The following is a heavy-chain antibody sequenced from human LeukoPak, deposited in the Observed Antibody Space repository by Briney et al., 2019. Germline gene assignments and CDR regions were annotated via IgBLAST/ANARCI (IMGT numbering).Heavy chain of an antibody. J-gene: IGHJ4*02. CDR2: IYYSGST. CDR1: GGSISSGDYH. D-gene: IGHD3-10*01. Sequence: SQTLSLTCTVSGGSISSGDYHWSWIRQPPGKGLEWIGYIYYSGSTYYNPSLKSRVTISVDTSKNQFSLKLSSVTAADTAVYYCARETLYYYGSGSYYQRAYYFDYWGQGTLVTVSS. CDR3: ARETLYYYGSGSYYQRAYYFDY. V-gene: IGHV4-30-4*01.